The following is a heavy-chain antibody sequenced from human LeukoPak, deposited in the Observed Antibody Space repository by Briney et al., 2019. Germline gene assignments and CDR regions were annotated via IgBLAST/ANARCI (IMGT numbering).Heavy chain of an antibody. D-gene: IGHD3-22*01. CDR1: GFTFSSYA. Sequence: GGSLRLSCAASGFTFSSYAMHWVRQAPGKGLEWVSAISGSGGSTYYADSVKGRFTISRDNSKNTLYLQMNSLRAEDTAVYYCAKEGRGYYYDSSGKTTDYWGQGTLVTVSS. CDR3: AKEGRGYYYDSSGKTTDY. V-gene: IGHV3-23*01. J-gene: IGHJ4*02. CDR2: ISGSGGST.